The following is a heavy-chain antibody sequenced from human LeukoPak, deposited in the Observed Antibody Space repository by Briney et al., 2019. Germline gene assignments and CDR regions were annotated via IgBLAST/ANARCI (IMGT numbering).Heavy chain of an antibody. CDR1: GGSISSSSYY. J-gene: IGHJ6*03. D-gene: IGHD6-6*01. V-gene: IGHV4-39*07. CDR2: IYYSGST. CDR3: ARIDYSSSLDLAYYYMDV. Sequence: SETLSHTCTVSGGSISSSSYYWGWIRHPPGKGLEWIGSIYYSGSTYYNPSLKSRVTISVDTSKNQFSLKLSSVTAADTAVYYCARIDYSSSLDLAYYYMDVWGKGNTVTVSS.